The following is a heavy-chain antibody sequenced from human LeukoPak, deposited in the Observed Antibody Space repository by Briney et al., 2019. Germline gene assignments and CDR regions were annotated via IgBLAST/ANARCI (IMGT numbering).Heavy chain of an antibody. Sequence: PGGSLRLSCAASGFTFSSYSMNWVRQAPGKGLEWVSSISSSSSYIYYADSVKGRFTISRDNAKNSLYLQMNSLRAEDTAVYYCAKAAVAATDYFDYWGQGTLVTVSS. CDR1: GFTFSSYS. J-gene: IGHJ4*02. CDR3: AKAAVAATDYFDY. V-gene: IGHV3-21*01. D-gene: IGHD6-19*01. CDR2: ISSSSSYI.